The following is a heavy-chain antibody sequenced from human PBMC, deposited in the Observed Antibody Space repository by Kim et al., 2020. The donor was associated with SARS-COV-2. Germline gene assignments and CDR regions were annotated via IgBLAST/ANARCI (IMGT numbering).Heavy chain of an antibody. Sequence: SETLSLTCAVYGGSFSGYYWSWIRQPPGKGLEWIGEINHSGSTNYNPSLKGRVTISVDTSKNQFSLKLSSVTAADTAVYYCARAPASIAAAGTLYYFDYWGQGTLVTVSS. CDR1: GGSFSGYY. D-gene: IGHD6-13*01. J-gene: IGHJ4*02. CDR3: ARAPASIAAAGTLYYFDY. V-gene: IGHV4-34*01. CDR2: INHSGST.